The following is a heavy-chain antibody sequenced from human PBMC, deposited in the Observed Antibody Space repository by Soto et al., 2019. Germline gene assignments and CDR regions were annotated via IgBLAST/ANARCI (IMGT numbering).Heavy chain of an antibody. CDR2: IYHSGST. CDR1: GDSIRSGGYS. V-gene: IGHV4-30-2*01. J-gene: IGHJ4*02. Sequence: TCAVSGDSIRSGGYSWSWIRQPAGKGLEWIGYIYHSGSTYYNPSLKSRVTISVDRSKNQFSLKLSSVTAADTAVYYCAAGGGLPRYYWGQGTLVTSPQ. D-gene: IGHD5-12*01. CDR3: AAGGGLPRYY.